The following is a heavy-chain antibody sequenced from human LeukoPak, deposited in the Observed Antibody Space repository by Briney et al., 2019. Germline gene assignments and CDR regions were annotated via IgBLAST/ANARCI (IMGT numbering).Heavy chain of an antibody. V-gene: IGHV3-48*01. J-gene: IGHJ3*02. CDR2: ISSSSSTI. Sequence: GGSLRLSCAASGFTFSSYSMNWVRQAPGKGLEWVSYISSSSSTIYYADSVKGRFTISRDNSKNTLYLQMNSLRAEDTAVYYCAKALRVDDAFDIWGQGTMVTVSS. D-gene: IGHD4-17*01. CDR1: GFTFSSYS. CDR3: AKALRVDDAFDI.